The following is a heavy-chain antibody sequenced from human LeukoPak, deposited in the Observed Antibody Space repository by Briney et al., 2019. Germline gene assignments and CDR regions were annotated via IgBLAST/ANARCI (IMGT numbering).Heavy chain of an antibody. CDR3: ARGEVDTAIGPDY. V-gene: IGHV4-59*01. J-gene: IGHJ4*02. CDR2: IYYSGST. CDR1: GGSISSYY. Sequence: SETQSLTCTVSGGSISSYYWSWIRQPPGKGLEWIGYIYYSGSTNYNPSLKSRVTISVDTSKNQFSLKLSSVTAADTAVYYCARGEVDTAIGPDYWGQGTLVTVSS. D-gene: IGHD5-18*01.